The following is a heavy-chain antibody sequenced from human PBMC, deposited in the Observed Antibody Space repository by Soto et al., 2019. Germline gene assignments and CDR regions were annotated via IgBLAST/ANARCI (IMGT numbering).Heavy chain of an antibody. J-gene: IGHJ6*03. D-gene: IGHD3-3*01. CDR3: AREGLTYYDFWSGPGDYYYYYMDV. CDR2: ISSSSSTI. V-gene: IGHV3-48*01. Sequence: LSLTCAASGFTFSSYSMNWVRQAPGKGLEWVSYISSSSSTIYYADSVKGRFTISRDNAKNSLYLQMNSLRAEDTAVYYCAREGLTYYDFWSGPGDYYYYYMDVWGKGTTVTVSS. CDR1: GFTFSSYS.